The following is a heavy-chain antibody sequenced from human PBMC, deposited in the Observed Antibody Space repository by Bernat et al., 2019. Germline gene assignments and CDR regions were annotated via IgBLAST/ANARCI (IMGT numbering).Heavy chain of an antibody. CDR1: GFTFSSNW. J-gene: IGHJ4*02. Sequence: EVQLVESGGGLVQPGGSLRLSCAASGFTFSSNWMHWVRQAPGKGLVWVSRIISDGTTTNYADSVKGRFTISRDNAKNTLFLQMNSLRAEDTAVYYCTRGYINYQVFDYWGQGTLVTVSS. D-gene: IGHD4-11*01. CDR3: TRGYINYQVFDY. V-gene: IGHV3-74*01. CDR2: IISDGTTT.